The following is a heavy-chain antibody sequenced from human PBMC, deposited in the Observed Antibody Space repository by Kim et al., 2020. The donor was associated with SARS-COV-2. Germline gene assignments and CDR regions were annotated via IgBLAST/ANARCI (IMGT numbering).Heavy chain of an antibody. CDR1: EFTFSDHY. D-gene: IGHD3-22*01. CDR3: ARGPDYYDSSGDFYAQAFDI. CDR2: IRNKVNSYTT. J-gene: IGHJ3*02. V-gene: IGHV3-72*01. Sequence: GGSLRLSCAASEFTFSDHYMDWVRQAPGKGLEWIGRIRNKVNSYTTEYAASVKGRFIISRDDSKNSLYLQMNSLETEDTAMYYCARGPDYYDSSGDFYAQAFDIWGQGTMVTVSS.